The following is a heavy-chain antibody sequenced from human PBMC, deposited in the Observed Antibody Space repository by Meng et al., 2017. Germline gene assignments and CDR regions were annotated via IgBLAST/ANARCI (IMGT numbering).Heavy chain of an antibody. CDR2: ISSSSSYI. J-gene: IGHJ4*02. D-gene: IGHD6-6*01. CDR1: GFTFSSYS. CDR3: ARGGAARPPDY. Sequence: EVQLVESGGGLVKPGGSLSISCAASGFTFSSYSMNWVRQAPGKGLEWVSSISSSSSYIYYADSVKGRFTISRDNAKNSLYLQMNSLRAEDTAVYYCARGGAARPPDYWGQGTLVTVSS. V-gene: IGHV3-21*04.